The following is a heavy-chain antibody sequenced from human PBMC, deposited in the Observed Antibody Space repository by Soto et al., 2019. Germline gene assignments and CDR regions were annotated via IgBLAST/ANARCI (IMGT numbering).Heavy chain of an antibody. V-gene: IGHV1-69*14. J-gene: IGHJ4*02. CDR1: GDIFNGYS. Sequence: QVQLVQSGAEVKKPGSSVKVSCKTSGDIFNGYSISWVRQAPGQGLEWMGGIIPIFGTTNYAQRFHGRVTITADKSTSTVYMELYSLKSEDTAVYYCARDLGSGYDPGDYWGQGTLVTVSS. CDR3: ARDLGSGYDPGDY. D-gene: IGHD5-12*01. CDR2: IIPIFGTT.